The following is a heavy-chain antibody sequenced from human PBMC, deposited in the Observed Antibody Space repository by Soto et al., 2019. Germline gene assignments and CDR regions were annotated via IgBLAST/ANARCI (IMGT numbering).Heavy chain of an antibody. Sequence: LRLSCAAFGLTISGKKYVAWVRQAPGKGLEWVSALYDVDGSFYADSVKGRFTTSSDSSKTTVYLQMNDLRPDDTAVYYCATWHEREHAYDVWGQGTTVTVSS. CDR2: LYDVDGS. D-gene: IGHD1-1*01. J-gene: IGHJ3*01. CDR1: GLTISGKKY. CDR3: ATWHEREHAYDV. V-gene: IGHV3-53*01.